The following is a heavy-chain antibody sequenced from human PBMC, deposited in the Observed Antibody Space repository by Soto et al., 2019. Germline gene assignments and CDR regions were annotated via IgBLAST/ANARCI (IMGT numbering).Heavy chain of an antibody. CDR1: GYTLTTYS. V-gene: IGHV1-3*01. Sequence: QVQLVQSGAEVKKPGASVKVSCKASGYTLTTYSMHWVRQAPGQRLERMGWMNPLNGDTKYSQRFQGRLTIIRDTSASTPYMELSSLRSDDTAIYYWARGNSGAFDIWGQGTMVTVSS. D-gene: IGHD6-19*01. CDR3: ARGNSGAFDI. CDR2: MNPLNGDT. J-gene: IGHJ3*02.